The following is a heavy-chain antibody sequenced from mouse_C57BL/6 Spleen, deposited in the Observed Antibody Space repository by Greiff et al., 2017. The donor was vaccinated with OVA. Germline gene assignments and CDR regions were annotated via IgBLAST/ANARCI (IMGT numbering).Heavy chain of an antibody. CDR1: GFTFSDYG. CDR3: ARSVYYYGSSPYAMDY. CDR2: ISSGSSTI. Sequence: EVKLMASGGGLVKPGGSLKLSCAASGFTFSDYGMHWVRQAPEKGLEWVAYISSGSSTIYYADTVKGRFTISRDNAKNTLFLQMTSLRSEDTAMYYCARSVYYYGSSPYAMDYWGQGTSVTVSS. D-gene: IGHD1-1*01. V-gene: IGHV5-17*01. J-gene: IGHJ4*01.